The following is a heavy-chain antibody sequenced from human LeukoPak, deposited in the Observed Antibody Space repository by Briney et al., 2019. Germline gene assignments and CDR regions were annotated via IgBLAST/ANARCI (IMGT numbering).Heavy chain of an antibody. J-gene: IGHJ6*03. CDR2: ISTSGSTI. Sequence: GGSLRLSCAASGFTFSDYYMSWIRQAPGKGLEWVSYISTSGSTIYYADSVKGRLTISRDNAKNSLYLQMNSLRAEDTAVYYCARGTCSSTSCYGPHYYYYYMDVWGKGTTVTVSS. CDR1: GFTFSDYY. V-gene: IGHV3-11*01. D-gene: IGHD2-2*01. CDR3: ARGTCSSTSCYGPHYYYYYMDV.